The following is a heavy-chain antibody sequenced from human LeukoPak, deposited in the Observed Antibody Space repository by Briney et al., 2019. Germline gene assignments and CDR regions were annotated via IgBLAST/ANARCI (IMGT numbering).Heavy chain of an antibody. V-gene: IGHV4-59*01. D-gene: IGHD3-22*01. J-gene: IGHJ4*02. Sequence: PSETLSLTCTVSGGSISSYYWSWIRQPPGRGLEWIGYIYYSGSTNYNPSLKSRVTISVDTSKNQFSLKLSSVTAADTAVYYCARGQRSYYDSSGYWLLNWGQGTLVTVSS. CDR1: GGSISSYY. CDR2: IYYSGST. CDR3: ARGQRSYYDSSGYWLLN.